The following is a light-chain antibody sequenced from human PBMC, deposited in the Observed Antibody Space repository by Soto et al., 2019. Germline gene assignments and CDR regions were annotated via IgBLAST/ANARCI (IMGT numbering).Light chain of an antibody. CDR2: GAP. CDR1: QTVNNNY. Sequence: DIVLTQSPCTLSLSPGERAILSCRASQTVNNNYVACFQQKPGQAPRLLIYGAPRRATGIPDRFSGSASGTDFTLTISRLAPKDCTVYLCKQYSDLPMTFGQGTRLEIK. J-gene: IGKJ5*01. V-gene: IGKV3-20*01. CDR3: KQYSDLPMT.